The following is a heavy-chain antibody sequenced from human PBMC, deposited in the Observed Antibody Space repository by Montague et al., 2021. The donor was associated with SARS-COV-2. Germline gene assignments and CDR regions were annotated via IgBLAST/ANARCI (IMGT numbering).Heavy chain of an antibody. CDR3: ATKIVVVPAAYYYYYGMDV. Sequence: TLSLTYTVSGGSISSGGYYWSWIRQHPGKGLEWIGYIYYSGSTYYNPSLKSRVTISVDTSKNQFSLKLSSVTAADTAVYYCATKIVVVPAAYYYYYGMDVWGQGTTVTVSS. V-gene: IGHV4-31*03. CDR1: GGSISSGGYY. J-gene: IGHJ6*02. D-gene: IGHD2-2*01. CDR2: IYYSGST.